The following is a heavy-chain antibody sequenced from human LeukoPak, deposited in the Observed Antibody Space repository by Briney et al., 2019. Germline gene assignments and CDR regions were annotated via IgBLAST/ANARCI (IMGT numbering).Heavy chain of an antibody. V-gene: IGHV3-21*01. D-gene: IGHD3-22*01. Sequence: GGSLTLSCAASRFTFSSYSMNWVRQAPGKGLEWVSSISSSSSYIYYADSVKGRFTISRDNAKNSLYLQMNSLRAEDTAVFYCARELDYYDSSGYYFDYWGQGTLVTVSS. CDR3: ARELDYYDSSGYYFDY. CDR1: RFTFSSYS. CDR2: ISSSSSYI. J-gene: IGHJ4*02.